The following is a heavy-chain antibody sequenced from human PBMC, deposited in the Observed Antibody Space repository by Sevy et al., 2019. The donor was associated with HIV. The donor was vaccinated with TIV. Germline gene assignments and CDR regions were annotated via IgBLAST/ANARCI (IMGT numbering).Heavy chain of an antibody. J-gene: IGHJ4*02. CDR3: ARDPVAPGYGLFDY. V-gene: IGHV3-7*01. CDR1: GFTFSSYW. Sequence: GGSLRLSCAASGFTFSSYWMSWVRQAPGKGLEWVANIKQDGSGKYYVDSVKGRFTISRDNAKNSLYLQMNSLRAEDTAVYYCARDPVAPGYGLFDYWGQGTLVTVSS. CDR2: IKQDGSGK. D-gene: IGHD6-19*01.